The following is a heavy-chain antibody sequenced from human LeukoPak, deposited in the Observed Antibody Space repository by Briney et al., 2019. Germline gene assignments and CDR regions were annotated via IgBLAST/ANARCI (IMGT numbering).Heavy chain of an antibody. D-gene: IGHD3-3*01. CDR2: ISAYNGNT. J-gene: IGHJ4*02. CDR1: GYTFTSYG. V-gene: IGHV1-18*01. Sequence: ASVKVSCKASGYTFTSYGISWVRQAPGQGLEWMGWISAYNGNTNYAQKLQGRVTMTTDTSTSTAYMELRSLRSDDTAVYYCARDQGFWSGYYTSTVDYWGQRTLVTVSS. CDR3: ARDQGFWSGYYTSTVDY.